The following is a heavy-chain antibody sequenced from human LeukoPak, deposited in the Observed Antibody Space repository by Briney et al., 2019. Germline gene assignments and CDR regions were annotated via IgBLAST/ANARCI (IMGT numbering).Heavy chain of an antibody. J-gene: IGHJ4*02. CDR2: INHSGST. CDR1: GGSFSGYY. CDR3: ARGYSTFDY. Sequence: SETLSLTCAVYGGSFSGYYWSWIRQPPGKGLEWIGEINHSGSTNYNPSLKSRVAISVDTSKNQFSLKLSSVTAADTAVYYCARGYSTFDYWGQGTLVTVSS. D-gene: IGHD2-21*01. V-gene: IGHV4-34*01.